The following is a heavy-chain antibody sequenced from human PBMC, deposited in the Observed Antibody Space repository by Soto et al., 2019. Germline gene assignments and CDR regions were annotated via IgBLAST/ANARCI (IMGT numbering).Heavy chain of an antibody. CDR3: ARSGYDFGTYYYYGMDV. D-gene: IGHD5-12*01. CDR2: INAGNGNT. V-gene: IGHV1-3*01. CDR1: GYTFTSYA. J-gene: IGHJ6*02. Sequence: VASVKVSCKASGYTFTSYAMHWVRQAPGQRLEWMGWINAGNGNTKYSQKFQGRVTITRDTSASTAYMELSSLRSEDTAVYYCARSGYDFGTYYYYGMDVWGQGTTVTVSS.